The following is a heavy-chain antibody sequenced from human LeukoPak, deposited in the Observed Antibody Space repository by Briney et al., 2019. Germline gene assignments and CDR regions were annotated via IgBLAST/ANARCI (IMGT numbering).Heavy chain of an antibody. V-gene: IGHV3-21*01. D-gene: IGHD6-25*01. Sequence: GGSLRLSCAASGFTFSSYSMNWVRQAPGKGLEWVSSISSSSSYIYYADSVKGRFTISRDNAENSLYLQMNSLRAEDTAVYYCARDSSGAPFDYWGQGTLVTVSS. CDR1: GFTFSSYS. J-gene: IGHJ4*02. CDR2: ISSSSSYI. CDR3: ARDSSGAPFDY.